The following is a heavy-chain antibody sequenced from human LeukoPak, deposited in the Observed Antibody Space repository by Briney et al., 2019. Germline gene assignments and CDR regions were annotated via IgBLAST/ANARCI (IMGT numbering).Heavy chain of an antibody. J-gene: IGHJ6*03. CDR2: IGTAGDT. Sequence: GSLRLSCAASGFIFSNYDMHWVRQVTGKGLEWASLIGTAGDTYYPDSVRGRFTISRGNVNNSLYLEMNSLRADDTASYYCVRGLPGDHMDVWGKGTTVTVSS. CDR1: GFIFSNYD. CDR3: VRGLPGDHMDV. V-gene: IGHV3-13*01. D-gene: IGHD7-27*01.